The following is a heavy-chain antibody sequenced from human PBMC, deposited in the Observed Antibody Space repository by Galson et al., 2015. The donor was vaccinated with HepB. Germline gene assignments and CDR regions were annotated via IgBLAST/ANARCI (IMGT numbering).Heavy chain of an antibody. V-gene: IGHV3-53*04. CDR3: ARAAYYDSSGYFRDAFDI. J-gene: IGHJ3*02. D-gene: IGHD3-22*01. Sequence: SLRLSCAASGFTVSTNYMSWVRQAPGKRLEWVSLIYSAGSTYYADSVKGRFTIPRHNSKNTLYLQMNSLRTEDTAVYYCARAAYYDSSGYFRDAFDIWGQGTMVTVSS. CDR2: IYSAGST. CDR1: GFTVSTNY.